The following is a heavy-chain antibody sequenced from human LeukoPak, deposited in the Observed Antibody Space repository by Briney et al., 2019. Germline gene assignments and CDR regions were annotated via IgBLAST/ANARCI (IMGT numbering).Heavy chain of an antibody. CDR1: GFTFSSYS. D-gene: IGHD3-9*01. Sequence: GGSLRLSCAASGFTFSSYSMNWVRQAPGKGLEWVSSISSSSRYIYYADSVKGRFTISRDNAKNSLYLQMNSLRAEDTAVYYCARDPTYDILTGWIDYWGQGTLVTVSS. V-gene: IGHV3-21*01. CDR2: ISSSSRYI. CDR3: ARDPTYDILTGWIDY. J-gene: IGHJ4*02.